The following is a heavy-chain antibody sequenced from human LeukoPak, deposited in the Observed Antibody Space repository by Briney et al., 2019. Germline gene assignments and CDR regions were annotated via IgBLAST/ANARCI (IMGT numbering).Heavy chain of an antibody. CDR2: VSGDGGST. J-gene: IGHJ4*02. V-gene: IGHV3-23*01. CDR1: GFTFKTYW. CDR3: AKEGRIQLWPPDY. Sequence: GESLRLSYAPSGFTFKTYWMRWVGQPPGRGRDGVSGVSGDGGSTHYPDSVKGRFTISRDNSKNTLYLQMNSLRAGDTAVYYCAKEGRIQLWPPDYWGQGTLVTVSS. D-gene: IGHD5-18*01.